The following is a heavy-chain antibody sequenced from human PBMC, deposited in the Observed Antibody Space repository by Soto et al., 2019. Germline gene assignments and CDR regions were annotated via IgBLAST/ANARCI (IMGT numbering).Heavy chain of an antibody. Sequence: EVQVVESGGGLVKPGGSLRLSCTASGSPFSTYGMNWVRQAPGKGLEWVSSISNGGDYIYYADSVQGRFTISRDNAKNSLYLQMSSLRVEDTAVDFCARDESAGSSIRYWGQGTLVTVSS. CDR2: ISNGGDYI. CDR3: ARDESAGSSIRY. CDR1: GSPFSTYG. V-gene: IGHV3-21*01. D-gene: IGHD6-13*01. J-gene: IGHJ4*02.